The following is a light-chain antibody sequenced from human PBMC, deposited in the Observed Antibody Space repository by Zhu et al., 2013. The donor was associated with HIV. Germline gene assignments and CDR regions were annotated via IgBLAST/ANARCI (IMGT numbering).Light chain of an antibody. CDR1: QTVSYRH. V-gene: IGKV3-20*01. CDR3: QQYNNWPPT. Sequence: EIVLMQSPGSLSLSRGERATLSCRASQTVSYRHIAWYHQKPGQPPRLLIYGASNRATGIPDRFSGSGSGTDFTLTITRVEPEDFAVYYCQQYNNWPPTFGQGTKVEIK. J-gene: IGKJ1*01. CDR2: GAS.